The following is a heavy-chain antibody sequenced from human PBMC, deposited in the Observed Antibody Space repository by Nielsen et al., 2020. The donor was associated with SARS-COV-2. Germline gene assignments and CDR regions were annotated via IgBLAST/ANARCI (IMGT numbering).Heavy chain of an antibody. D-gene: IGHD4-17*01. CDR2: IYYSGST. CDR3: ARAPDTVTKRYFDY. V-gene: IGHV4-31*03. Sequence: SETLSLTCTVSGGSISSGGYYWSWIRQHPGKGLEWIGYIYYSGSTYYNPSLKSRVTISVDTSKNQFSLKLSSVTAADTAVYYCARAPDTVTKRYFDYWGQGTLVTVSS. CDR1: GGSISSGGYY. J-gene: IGHJ4*02.